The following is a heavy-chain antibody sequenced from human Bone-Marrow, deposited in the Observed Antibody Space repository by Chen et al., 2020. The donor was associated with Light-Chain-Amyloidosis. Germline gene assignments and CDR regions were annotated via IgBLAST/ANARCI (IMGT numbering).Heavy chain of an antibody. D-gene: IGHD6-19*01. V-gene: IGHV3-23*01. J-gene: IGHJ4*02. CDR1: GFTFSAFS. Sequence: EVQLLESGGGLVQPGGSLRRSCSASGFTFSAFSMGWVLPAPGKGLEWFAAIPGRDSATDDAESVMGRFAISRDNSMNTLYLQMNSLTSDDTAVYVCARRARISSGQFDIWGRGTLVTFSS. CDR3: ARRARISSGQFDI. CDR2: IPGRDSAT.